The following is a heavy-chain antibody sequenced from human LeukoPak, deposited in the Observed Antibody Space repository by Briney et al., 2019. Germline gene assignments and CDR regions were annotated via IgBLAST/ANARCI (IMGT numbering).Heavy chain of an antibody. Sequence: PGGSLRLSCAASGFTLSSYAMTWVRQAPGRGLKWVSSVDGGGGGTYYADSVKGRFTISRDNSKDTLYLQMNGLRAEDTAVYFCAKQSAGSAAWYSLHYDFWGQGTLVTVSS. CDR1: GFTLSSYA. D-gene: IGHD6-13*01. J-gene: IGHJ4*02. V-gene: IGHV3-23*01. CDR3: AKQSAGSAAWYSLHYDF. CDR2: VDGGGGGT.